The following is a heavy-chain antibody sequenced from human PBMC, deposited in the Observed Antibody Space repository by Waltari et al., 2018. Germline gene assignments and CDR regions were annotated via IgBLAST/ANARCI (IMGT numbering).Heavy chain of an antibody. D-gene: IGHD1-26*01. CDR2: ISNSGTT. J-gene: IGHJ3*01. CDR3: ARLSYGHGKDAFDL. V-gene: IGHV4-59*01. CDR1: GVSISGVY. Sequence: QVQLQESGPGLVRPSATLSLSCAVSGVSISGVYWGWIRQPPGQGLEWVGYISNSGTTSYNPSLKSRATISPDTSKNRISLNLTSMTAADTAVYYCARLSYGHGKDAFDLWGQGTMVTVSS.